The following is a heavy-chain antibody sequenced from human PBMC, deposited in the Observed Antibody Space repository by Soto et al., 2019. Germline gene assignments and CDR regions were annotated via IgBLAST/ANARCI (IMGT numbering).Heavy chain of an antibody. D-gene: IGHD3-10*01. V-gene: IGHV3-23*01. CDR2: ISGSGGST. CDR3: AKDYKLWFGVLFSY. CDR1: GVTFSSYA. Sequence: EVQLLESGGSLVQPGGSLRLSCAASGVTFSSYAMSWVRQAPGKGLEWVSAISGSGGSTYYADSVKGRFTISRDNSKDTLYLQMNGLRAEDTAVYYCAKDYKLWFGVLFSYWGQGTLVTVSS. J-gene: IGHJ4*02.